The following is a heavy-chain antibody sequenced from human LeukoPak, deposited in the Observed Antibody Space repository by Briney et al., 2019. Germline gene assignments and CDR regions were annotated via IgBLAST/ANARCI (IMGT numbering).Heavy chain of an antibody. CDR2: IDWGDDK. CDR3: ARRPYYYDRSGSDPRYYYYGMDV. Sequence: SGPALVQPRQTLTLTCTFSGFSLSTSGMCVSWIRHRPRKALEWLARIDWGDDKYDITSVKTRLTISKDTSKSQVVLTTTNMDPVDTATYYCARRPYYYDRSGSDPRYYYYGMDVWGQGTTVTVSS. CDR1: GFSLSTSGMC. V-gene: IGHV2-70*11. J-gene: IGHJ6*02. D-gene: IGHD3-22*01.